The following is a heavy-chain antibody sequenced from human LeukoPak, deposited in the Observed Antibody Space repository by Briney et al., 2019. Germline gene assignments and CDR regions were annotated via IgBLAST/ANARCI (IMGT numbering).Heavy chain of an antibody. CDR1: GYTFTTSY. CDR3: ARGGTFYPSIDY. J-gene: IGHJ4*02. D-gene: IGHD1-26*01. Sequence: ASVKVSCKASGYTFTTSYINWVRQAPGQGLEWMGWVSAYNGKTSYAQRFQGRVTMTTDSSTSTAYMDLASLRSDDTAVYYCARGGTFYPSIDYWGQGTLVTVPS. V-gene: IGHV1-18*01. CDR2: VSAYNGKT.